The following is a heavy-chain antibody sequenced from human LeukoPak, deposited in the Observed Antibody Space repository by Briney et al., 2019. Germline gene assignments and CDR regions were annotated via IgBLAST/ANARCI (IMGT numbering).Heavy chain of an antibody. Sequence: ASVTVSFTSSVYTFNSYGINWVRQAHGQGEEWMGWISAYNGNRNYAQRFQGRVTMTTNPSPRTAYMELRSLRSDDTAIYYCARNRVGETGYFDYWGQGTLVTVSS. CDR2: ISAYNGNR. CDR1: VYTFNSYG. D-gene: IGHD1-26*01. J-gene: IGHJ4*01. V-gene: IGHV1-18*01. CDR3: ARNRVGETGYFDY.